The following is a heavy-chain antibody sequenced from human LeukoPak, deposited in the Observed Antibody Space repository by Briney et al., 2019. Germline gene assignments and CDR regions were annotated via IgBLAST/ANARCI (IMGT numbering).Heavy chain of an antibody. J-gene: IGHJ4*02. CDR1: GFTFSSYG. Sequence: GGSQRLSCAASGFTFSSYGMHWVRQAPGKGLEWVAFIRYDGSNKYYADSVKGRFTISRDNSKNTLYLQMNSLRAEDTAVYYCAKNRYSYGPFDYWGQGTLVTVSS. V-gene: IGHV3-30*02. CDR3: AKNRYSYGPFDY. CDR2: IRYDGSNK. D-gene: IGHD5-18*01.